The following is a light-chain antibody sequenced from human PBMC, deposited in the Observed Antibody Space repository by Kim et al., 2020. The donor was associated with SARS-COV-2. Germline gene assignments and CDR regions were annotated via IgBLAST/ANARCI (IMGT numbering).Light chain of an antibody. Sequence: FTQGERATLSCRASQSVINSLAWYQQKSGQAPRLLMYDASIRASGVPARFSGSGSGTDFTLIISSLEAEDFAVYFCQQRRDWPITFGQGTRLEIK. CDR2: DAS. CDR3: QQRRDWPIT. CDR1: QSVINS. V-gene: IGKV3-11*01. J-gene: IGKJ5*01.